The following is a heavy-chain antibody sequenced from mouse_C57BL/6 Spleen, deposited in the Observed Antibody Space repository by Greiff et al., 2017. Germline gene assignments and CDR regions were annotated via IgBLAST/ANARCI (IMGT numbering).Heavy chain of an antibody. J-gene: IGHJ1*03. CDR1: GSSFTGYY. V-gene: IGHV1-42*01. CDR3: ARGSSYADWYYDV. Sequence: EVQLQQSGPELVKPGASVKISCKASGSSFTGYYMNWVKQSPEKSLEWIGEINPSTGGTTYNQKFKAKATLTVDKSSSTAYMQLKSLTSEDSAVYYCARGSSYADWYYDVWGTGTTVTVSS. CDR2: INPSTGGT. D-gene: IGHD1-1*01.